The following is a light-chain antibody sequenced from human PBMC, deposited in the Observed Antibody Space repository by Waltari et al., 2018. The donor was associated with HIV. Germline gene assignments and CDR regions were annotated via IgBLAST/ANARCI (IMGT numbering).Light chain of an antibody. CDR2: KAS. V-gene: IGKV1-5*03. J-gene: IGKJ2*01. CDR1: QNINIW. CDR3: QQYDSYSYT. Sequence: DIQLTQSPSTLAASVGDRVTITCRDSQNINIWLGWYQQKPGKALKLLIYKASFREPGVPPRFAGSGSGAEFTLTISSLQPDDFATYYCQQYDSYSYTFGQGTKVEIK.